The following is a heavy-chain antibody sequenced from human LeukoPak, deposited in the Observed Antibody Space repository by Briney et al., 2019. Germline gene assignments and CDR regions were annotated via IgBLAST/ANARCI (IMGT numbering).Heavy chain of an antibody. D-gene: IGHD6-13*01. CDR3: AKYKGAALYYHYGMDV. Sequence: GGSLRLSCAASGFTFRNFVMDWVRQAPGKGLEWVAGILNDGSNTDYPDSVKGRFTISRDNSKNTLYLQMNSLRDEDTAVYYCAKYKGAALYYHYGMDVWGQGTTVIVSS. V-gene: IGHV3-30*18. CDR2: ILNDGSNT. J-gene: IGHJ6*02. CDR1: GFTFRNFV.